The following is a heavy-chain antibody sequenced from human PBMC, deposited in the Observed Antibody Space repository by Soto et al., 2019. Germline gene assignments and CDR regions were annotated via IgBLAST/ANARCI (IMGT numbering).Heavy chain of an antibody. V-gene: IGHV4-31*03. Sequence: PAETLSLTCTVSGLSFGTGGSYWSWIRYRPGKGLEWIGYIYDSGNTRYNPSLSCRVAVSLDTSKKQFFLMLTSVTAEDTAVYYCARKTGYDVFDFWGQGTLVTVSS. CDR2: IYDSGNT. CDR3: ARKTGYDVFDF. J-gene: IGHJ4*02. D-gene: IGHD5-12*01. CDR1: GLSFGTGGSY.